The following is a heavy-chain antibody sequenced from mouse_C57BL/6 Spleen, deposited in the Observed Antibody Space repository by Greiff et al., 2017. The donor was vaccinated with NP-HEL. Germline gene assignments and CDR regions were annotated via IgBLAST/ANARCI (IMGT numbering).Heavy chain of an antibody. V-gene: IGHV1-22*01. CDR3: VYDCDWFAY. CDR1: GYTFTDYY. J-gene: IGHJ3*01. Sequence: EVQLQQSGPELVKPGASVKMSCKASGYTFTDYYMHWVKQSHGKSLEWIGDINPNNGGTSYNQKFKGKATLTVNKSSSTAYMELRSLTSEDSAVYCCVYDCDWFAYWGQGTLLTVSA. D-gene: IGHD2-4*01. CDR2: INPNNGGT.